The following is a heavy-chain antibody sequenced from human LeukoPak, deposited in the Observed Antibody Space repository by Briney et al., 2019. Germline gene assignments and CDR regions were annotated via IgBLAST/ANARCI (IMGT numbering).Heavy chain of an antibody. CDR3: ARRGFFDL. V-gene: IGHV3-7*03. Sequence: GGSLRLSCAASGFTDNTNYLNWVRQAPGKGLEWVATTKPDGSDKYYVDSMKGRFTISRDNAKNALYLQMNSLRADDTAMYYCARRGFFDLWGRGTLVSVSS. CDR2: TKPDGSDK. CDR1: GFTDNTNY. J-gene: IGHJ2*01.